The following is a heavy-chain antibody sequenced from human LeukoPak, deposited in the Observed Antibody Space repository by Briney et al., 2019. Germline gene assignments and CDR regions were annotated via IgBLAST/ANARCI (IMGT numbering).Heavy chain of an antibody. Sequence: SETLSLTCTVSGGSIGSYYWSWLRQPPGKGLEWIGYIYYSGSTNHNPSLKSRVTISVDTSKNQFSLKLSSVTAADTAVYYCARAPWGRSDFWSGHPYYFDYWGQGTLVTVSS. CDR1: GGSIGSYY. CDR2: IYYSGST. D-gene: IGHD3-3*01. CDR3: ARAPWGRSDFWSGHPYYFDY. V-gene: IGHV4-59*01. J-gene: IGHJ4*02.